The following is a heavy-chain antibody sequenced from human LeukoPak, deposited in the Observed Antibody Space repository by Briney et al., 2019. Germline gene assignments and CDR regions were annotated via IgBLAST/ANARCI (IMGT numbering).Heavy chain of an antibody. CDR3: ARSVEEGYCSETSCYAGY. CDR1: GFTFTNYW. CDR2: IKQDQSEK. Sequence: GGSLRLSCVASGFTFTNYWMTWVRQAPGKGLEWVANIKQDQSEKWYVASVKGRFTVSRDNAKNSMYLQMNSLRAEDTAIYYCARSVEEGYCSETSCYAGYWGRGTLVTVCS. D-gene: IGHD2-2*01. V-gene: IGHV3-7*03. J-gene: IGHJ4*02.